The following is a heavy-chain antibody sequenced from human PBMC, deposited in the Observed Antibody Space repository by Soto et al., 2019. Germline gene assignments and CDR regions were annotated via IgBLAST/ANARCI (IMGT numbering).Heavy chain of an antibody. CDR3: SHRTTTVTWWFDP. CDR1: GFSLTTSRMG. CDR2: IYWDDDK. D-gene: IGHD4-17*01. J-gene: IGHJ5*02. Sequence: QITLKESGPTLVKPTQTLTLTCTFSGFSLTTSRMGVGWIRQPPGKALEWLALIYWDDDKRYSPSLKIRLTITNATYNNQVVLTMTNMDTEDTATSFCSHRTTTVTWWFDPWGQGTLVTVSS. V-gene: IGHV2-5*02.